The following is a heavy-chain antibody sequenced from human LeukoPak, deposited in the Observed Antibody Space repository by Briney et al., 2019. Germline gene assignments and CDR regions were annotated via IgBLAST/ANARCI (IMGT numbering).Heavy chain of an antibody. CDR2: ISSSSTI. CDR3: AREWSATIDY. Sequence: GGSLRFSCAASGFTFSSYSMNWVRQAPGKGLEWVSYISSSSTIYYADSVKGRFTISRDNAKNSLYLQMNSLRAEDTAVYYCAREWSATIDYWGQGTLVTVSS. J-gene: IGHJ4*02. D-gene: IGHD5-12*01. V-gene: IGHV3-48*01. CDR1: GFTFSSYS.